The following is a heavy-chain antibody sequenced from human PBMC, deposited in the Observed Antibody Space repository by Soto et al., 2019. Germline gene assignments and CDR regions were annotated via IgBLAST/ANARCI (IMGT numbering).Heavy chain of an antibody. D-gene: IGHD4-4*01. V-gene: IGHV3-53*01. J-gene: IGHJ4*02. CDR2: IYSGGST. CDR3: ARSRINYVAPLFDY. CDR1: GFTVSSNY. Sequence: GGSLRLSCAASGFTVSSNYMSWVRQAPGKGLEWVSVIYSGGSTYYADSVKGRFTISRDNSKNTLYLQMNSLRAEDTAVYYCARSRINYVAPLFDYWGQGTLVTVSS.